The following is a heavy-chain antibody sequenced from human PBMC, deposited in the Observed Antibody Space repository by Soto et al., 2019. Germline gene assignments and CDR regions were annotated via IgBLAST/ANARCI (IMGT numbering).Heavy chain of an antibody. CDR1: GGTFSDHA. CDR2: IIPIFGTV. V-gene: IGHV1-69*01. CDR3: ARERGSGSYYKVGYYYYGTDV. D-gene: IGHD3-10*01. J-gene: IGHJ6*02. Sequence: QVQLVQSGAEVKMPGSSVKVSYKASGGTFSDHAISWVRQAPGQGLEWMGGIIPIFGTVNYAQKFQGRVTITADESTSTAYMELSSLRSEDMAVYYCARERGSGSYYKVGYYYYGTDVWGQGTTVTVS.